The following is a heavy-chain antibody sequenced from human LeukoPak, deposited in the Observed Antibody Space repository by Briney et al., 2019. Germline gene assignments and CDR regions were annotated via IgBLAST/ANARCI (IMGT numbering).Heavy chain of an antibody. CDR1: GYTFTSYG. CDR2: ISAYSGGT. Sequence: ASVKVSCKASGYTFTSYGISWVRQAPGQGLEWMGWISAYSGGTNYAQKFQGRVTMTRDTSISTAYMELSRLRSDDTAVYYCARSSPPNYYYYYYMDVWGKGTTVTVSS. J-gene: IGHJ6*03. CDR3: ARSSPPNYYYYYYMDV. V-gene: IGHV1-2*02.